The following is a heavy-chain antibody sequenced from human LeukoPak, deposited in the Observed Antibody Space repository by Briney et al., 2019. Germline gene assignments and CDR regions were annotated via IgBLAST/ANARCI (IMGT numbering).Heavy chain of an antibody. J-gene: IGHJ4*02. Sequence: GGSLRLSCAASGFTFSNVWMNWIRQAPGKGLEWVAVIWYRGSNKYYADSVKDRFTISRDNSKNTLYLQMNSLRAEDTAVYYCAREQWYYFDYWGQGTLVTVSS. D-gene: IGHD2-15*01. CDR3: AREQWYYFDY. CDR2: IWYRGSNK. CDR1: GFTFSNVW. V-gene: IGHV3-33*08.